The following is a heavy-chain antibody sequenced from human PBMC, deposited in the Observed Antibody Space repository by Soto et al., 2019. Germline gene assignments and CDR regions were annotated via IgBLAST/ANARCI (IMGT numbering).Heavy chain of an antibody. J-gene: IGHJ4*02. CDR1: GGSVGGYY. D-gene: IGHD4-17*01. V-gene: IGHV4-34*01. CDR2: INHSGGI. Sequence: KPSETLSLTCAVYGGSVGGYYWSWVRQPPGKGLEWIGEINHSGGITYAPSLKSRVTMSVDTSKNQFSLRLNSVTAADTAVYYCARGEVTTGVFWGQGTQVTVSS. CDR3: ARGEVTTGVF.